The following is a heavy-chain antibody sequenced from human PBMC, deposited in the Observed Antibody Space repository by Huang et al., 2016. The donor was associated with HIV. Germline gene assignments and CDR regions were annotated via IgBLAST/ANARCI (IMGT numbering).Heavy chain of an antibody. Sequence: QVQLQESGPGPVKPSQTLSLTCTVSGDSISRGGYLWSWIRQSPGKGLEWIGSIYYTGTTAYNPSLRSRVTMSVDTAKNQFSLRWTSGTAEDTAVYYCARDRITQCNGGRCYSDWSDPWGQGTLVIVSS. V-gene: IGHV4-30-4*08. J-gene: IGHJ5*02. D-gene: IGHD2-15*01. CDR3: ARDRITQCNGGRCYSDWSDP. CDR2: IYYTGTT. CDR1: GDSISRGGYL.